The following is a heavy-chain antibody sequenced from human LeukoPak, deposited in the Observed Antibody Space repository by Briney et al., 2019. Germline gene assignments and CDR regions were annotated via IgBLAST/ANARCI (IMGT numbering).Heavy chain of an antibody. J-gene: IGHJ4*02. D-gene: IGHD3-22*01. V-gene: IGHV3-23*01. CDR2: ISGSGGST. CDR1: GFTISSYG. Sequence: GGSLRLSCAASGFTISSYGMSWARQAPGKGLEWVSAISGSGGSTYSSDSVKGRFTISRDNSRNTLYLQMNSLRVEDTAEYYCAKGYSGYYAMYYFDYWGQGTRVTVSS. CDR3: AKGYSGYYAMYYFDY.